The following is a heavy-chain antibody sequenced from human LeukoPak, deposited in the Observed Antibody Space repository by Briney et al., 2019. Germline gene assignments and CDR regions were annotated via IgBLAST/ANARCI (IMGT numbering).Heavy chain of an antibody. CDR3: AKDPGSGWYVGYYYYYMDV. Sequence: PGGSLRLSRAASGFTFSSYGMHWVRQAPGKGLEWVAVISYDGSNKYYADSVKGRFTISRDNSKNTLYLQMNSLRAEDTAVYYCAKDPGSGWYVGYYYYYMDVWGKGTTVTVSS. V-gene: IGHV3-30*18. CDR1: GFTFSSYG. D-gene: IGHD6-19*01. CDR2: ISYDGSNK. J-gene: IGHJ6*03.